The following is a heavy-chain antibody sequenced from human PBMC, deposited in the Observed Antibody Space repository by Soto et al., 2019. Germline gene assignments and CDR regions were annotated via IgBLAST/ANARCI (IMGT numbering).Heavy chain of an antibody. CDR2: IYYSGST. J-gene: IGHJ5*02. D-gene: IGHD3-3*01. CDR1: GGSISSYY. Sequence: QVQLQESGPGLVKPSETLSLTCTVSGGSISSYYWSWIRQPPGKGLEWIGYIYYSGSTNYNPSLKSRVTISVDTSKNQFSLKLSSVTAADTAVYYCAREVRFLEWGENWFDPWGQGTLVTVSS. CDR3: AREVRFLEWGENWFDP. V-gene: IGHV4-59*01.